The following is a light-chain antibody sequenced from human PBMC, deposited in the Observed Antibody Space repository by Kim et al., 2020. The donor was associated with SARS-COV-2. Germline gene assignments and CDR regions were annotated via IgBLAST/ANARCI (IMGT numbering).Light chain of an antibody. J-gene: IGLJ3*02. CDR2: GNS. CDR1: NSNIGAGYD. Sequence: GVTSSCTGSNSNIGAGYDAHWYQQLPGTAPKLLIFGNSKRPSGVPDRISGSKSGTSASLAITGLQAEDEADYYCQSFDSSLSGPVFGGGTKVTVL. V-gene: IGLV1-40*01. CDR3: QSFDSSLSGPV.